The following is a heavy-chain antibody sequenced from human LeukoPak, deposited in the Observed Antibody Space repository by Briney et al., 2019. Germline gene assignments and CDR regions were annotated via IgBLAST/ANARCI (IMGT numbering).Heavy chain of an antibody. CDR3: AGDMVGGAFDI. CDR1: GFTFSTYS. D-gene: IGHD2-15*01. CDR2: ISSSSSYI. Sequence: PGGSLRLSCAASGFTFSTYSMNWVRQAPGKGLEWVSSISSSSSYIYYADSLKGRFAISRDNAKNSLYLQMNSLRAEDTAVYYCAGDMVGGAFDIWGQGTMVTVSS. J-gene: IGHJ3*02. V-gene: IGHV3-21*01.